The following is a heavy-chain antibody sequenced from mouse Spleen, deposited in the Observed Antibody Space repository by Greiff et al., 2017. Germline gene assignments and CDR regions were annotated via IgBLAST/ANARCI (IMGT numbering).Heavy chain of an antibody. CDR1: GYTFTSYW. V-gene: IGHV1-64*01. Sequence: QVQLQQPGAELVKPGASVKLSCKASGYTFTSYWMHWVKQRPGQGLEWIGMIHPNSGSTNYNEKFKSKATLTVDKSSNTAYLQLSSLTSEDTAVYYCARRTTVDYWGQGTTLTVSS. D-gene: IGHD1-1*01. CDR2: IHPNSGST. CDR3: ARRTTVDY. J-gene: IGHJ2*01.